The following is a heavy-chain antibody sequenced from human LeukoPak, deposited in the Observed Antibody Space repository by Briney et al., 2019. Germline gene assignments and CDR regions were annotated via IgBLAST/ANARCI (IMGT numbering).Heavy chain of an antibody. J-gene: IGHJ4*02. V-gene: IGHV3-30*02. CDR1: GFTFSSYG. Sequence: GGSLRLSCAASGFTFSSYGMHWVRQAPGKGLEWVAFIRYDGSNKYYADSVKGRFTFSRDNSKNTLYLQMNSLRAEDTAVYYCAKEAVRSNYGYYFDYWGQGTLVTVSS. CDR2: IRYDGSNK. CDR3: AKEAVRSNYGYYFDY. D-gene: IGHD4-11*01.